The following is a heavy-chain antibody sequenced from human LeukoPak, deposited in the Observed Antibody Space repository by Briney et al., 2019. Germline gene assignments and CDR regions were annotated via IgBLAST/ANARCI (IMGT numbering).Heavy chain of an antibody. J-gene: IGHJ5*02. CDR1: GGSISRGGSY. D-gene: IGHD7-27*01. CDR3: ARDKGNWGWGLQPS. CDR2: IYHSGST. Sequence: SETQSLTCTVSGGSISRGGSYWSWLRQPAGKGLEWIGYIYHSGSTYYNPSLRSRVTISVDRSKNQFSLKLSSVTAADTAVYYCARDKGNWGWGLQPSWGQGTLVTVTS. V-gene: IGHV4-30-2*01.